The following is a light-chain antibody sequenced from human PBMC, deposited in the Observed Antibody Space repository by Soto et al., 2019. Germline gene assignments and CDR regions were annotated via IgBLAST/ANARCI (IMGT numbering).Light chain of an antibody. V-gene: IGKV1-39*01. CDR1: HTISSN. J-gene: IGKJ1*01. CDR3: LQTYSVPWT. CDR2: AAS. Sequence: DIQMTQSPSSLSASIGARVTITCRASHTISSNLNWYQQKPGKAPQLLIYAASSVPSGVPPRFSGRGSGTEFPLTVSSLESEDFATYYCLQTYSVPWTFGHGTKVEIK.